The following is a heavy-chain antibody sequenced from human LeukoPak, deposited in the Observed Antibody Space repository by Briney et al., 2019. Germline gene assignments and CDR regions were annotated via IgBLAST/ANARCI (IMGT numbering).Heavy chain of an antibody. D-gene: IGHD6-6*01. Sequence: GRSLRLSCAASGFTFSSYGMHWVRQAPGKGLEWVAVISYDGSNKYYADSVKGRFTISRDNSKNTLYLQMNSLRAEDTAVYYCAKDRSQQLVRGYYYYGMGVWGQGTTVTVSS. CDR1: GFTFSSYG. J-gene: IGHJ6*02. CDR3: AKDRSQQLVRGYYYYGMGV. CDR2: ISYDGSNK. V-gene: IGHV3-30*18.